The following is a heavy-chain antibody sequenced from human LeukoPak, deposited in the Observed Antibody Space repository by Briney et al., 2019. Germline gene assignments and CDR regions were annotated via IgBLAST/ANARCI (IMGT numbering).Heavy chain of an antibody. CDR1: GDSMSRYY. J-gene: IGHJ3*02. D-gene: IGHD3-10*01. V-gene: IGHV4-59*08. CDR2: ICYGGST. CDR3: ARGAVLLWFGESKLEAVDI. Sequence: SETLSLTCTVSGDSMSRYYWSWIRQPPGGGLEWIGYICYGGSTTYTPSLKSRVTISVDTSKKQFSLKLSCVTAADTAVYYCARGAVLLWFGESKLEAVDISGQGTTVTVSS.